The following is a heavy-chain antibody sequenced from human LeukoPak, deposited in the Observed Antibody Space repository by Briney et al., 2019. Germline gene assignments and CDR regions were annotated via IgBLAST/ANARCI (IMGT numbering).Heavy chain of an antibody. CDR2: IYYSGST. D-gene: IGHD3-22*01. J-gene: IGHJ5*02. CDR1: GGSISSYY. V-gene: IGHV4-59*01. CDR3: ARELDYDSSGYTGWFDP. Sequence: PSETLSLTCTVSGGSISSYYWSWIRQPPGKGLEWIGYIYYSGSTNYNPSLKSRVTISVDTSKNQSSLKLSSVTAADTAVYYCARELDYDSSGYTGWFDPWGQGTLVTVSS.